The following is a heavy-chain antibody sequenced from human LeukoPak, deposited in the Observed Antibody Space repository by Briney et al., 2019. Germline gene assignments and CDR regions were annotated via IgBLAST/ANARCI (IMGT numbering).Heavy chain of an antibody. D-gene: IGHD4-23*01. Sequence: SETLSLTCTVSGGSISGSSYYWGWIRQPPGKGLEWIGSIYYSGSTYYNPSLKSRVTISVDTSKNQFSLKLSSVTAADTAVYYCARAAFKAVGYMDVWGKGTTVTVSS. CDR1: GGSISGSSYY. CDR3: ARAAFKAVGYMDV. CDR2: IYYSGST. J-gene: IGHJ6*03. V-gene: IGHV4-39*01.